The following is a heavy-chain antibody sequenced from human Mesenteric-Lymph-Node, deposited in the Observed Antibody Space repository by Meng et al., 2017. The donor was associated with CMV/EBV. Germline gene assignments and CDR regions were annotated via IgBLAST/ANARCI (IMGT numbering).Heavy chain of an antibody. CDR2: INPNSGGT. J-gene: IGHJ4*02. V-gene: IGHV1-2*06. Sequence: VSCTASGYTFTGYYMHWVRQAPGQGLEWMGRINPNSGGTDYAQRFQGRVTMTRDTSISTAYMELSSLRSDDTAVYYCARGVAMIPDYWGQGTLVTVSS. D-gene: IGHD5-12*01. CDR3: ARGVAMIPDY. CDR1: GYTFTGYY.